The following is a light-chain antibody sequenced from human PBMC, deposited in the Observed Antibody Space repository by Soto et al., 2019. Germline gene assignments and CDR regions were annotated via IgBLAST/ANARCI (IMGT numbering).Light chain of an antibody. V-gene: IGLV2-14*01. CDR3: SSYTGSTTLHYV. J-gene: IGLJ1*01. Sequence: SVLTQPASVSGSPGQSITISCTGTSSDVGGYNYVSWYQQHPGKAPKLLIYDVSNRPSGASNRFSGSKSGNTASLTIPGLQAEDEADYYCSSYTGSTTLHYVFGTGTKVTVL. CDR1: SSDVGGYNY. CDR2: DVS.